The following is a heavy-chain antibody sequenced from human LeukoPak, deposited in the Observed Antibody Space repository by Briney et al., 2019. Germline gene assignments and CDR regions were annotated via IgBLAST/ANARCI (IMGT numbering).Heavy chain of an antibody. CDR2: ISGSGGST. CDR1: GFTFSSYA. CDR3: AKDVANYGSGSYDY. D-gene: IGHD3-10*01. Sequence: PGGSLRLSCAASGFTFSSYAMSWVRQAPGKGLEWVSGISGSGGSTYYADSVKGRFTLSRDNSKNTLYLQMNSLRAEDTAVYYCAKDVANYGSGSYDYWGQGTLVTVFS. J-gene: IGHJ4*02. V-gene: IGHV3-23*01.